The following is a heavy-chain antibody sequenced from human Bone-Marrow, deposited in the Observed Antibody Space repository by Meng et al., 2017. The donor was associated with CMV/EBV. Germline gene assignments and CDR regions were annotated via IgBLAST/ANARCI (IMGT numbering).Heavy chain of an antibody. CDR2: IKQDGSEK. CDR3: AREPGSRAFDI. CDR1: GFTFSSYW. D-gene: IGHD3-10*01. V-gene: IGHV3-7*01. Sequence: GESLKISCAASGFTFSSYWMSWVRQAPGKGLEWVANIKQDGSEKYYVDSVKGRFTISRDNAKNSLYLQMNSLRAEDTAVYYCAREPGSRAFDIWGQWKMVHVSS. J-gene: IGHJ3*02.